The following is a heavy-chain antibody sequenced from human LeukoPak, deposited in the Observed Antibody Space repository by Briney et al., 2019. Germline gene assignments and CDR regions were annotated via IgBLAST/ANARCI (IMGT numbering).Heavy chain of an antibody. CDR3: ARDPTLNGPFDY. CDR2: IWYDGSNK. CDR1: GFTFSSYG. Sequence: GGSLRLSCAASGFTFSSYGMHWVRQAPGKGLEWVAVIWYDGSNKYYADSVKGRFTISRDNSKNTLYLQMNSLRAEDTAVYYCARDPTLNGPFDYWGQGTLVTVSS. D-gene: IGHD2/OR15-2a*01. V-gene: IGHV3-33*01. J-gene: IGHJ4*02.